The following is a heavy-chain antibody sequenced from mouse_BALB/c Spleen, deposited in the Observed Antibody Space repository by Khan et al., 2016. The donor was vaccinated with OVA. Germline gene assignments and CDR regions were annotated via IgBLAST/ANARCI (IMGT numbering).Heavy chain of an antibody. CDR3: ARRGYYYGRGAWFPY. Sequence: QVQLKQSGPGLVQPSQSLSITCTVSGFSLTSYGVHWVRQSPGKGLEWLGVIWCGGSTDYNAAFISRLSISKDNSKSQVFFKMNSLQANDTAIYYCARRGYYYGRGAWFPYWGQGTLVTVSA. CDR2: IWCGGST. D-gene: IGHD1-1*01. CDR1: GFSLTSYG. J-gene: IGHJ3*01. V-gene: IGHV2-2*02.